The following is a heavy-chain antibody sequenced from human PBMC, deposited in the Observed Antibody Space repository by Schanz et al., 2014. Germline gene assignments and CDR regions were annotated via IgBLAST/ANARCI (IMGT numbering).Heavy chain of an antibody. D-gene: IGHD6-19*01. J-gene: IGHJ4*02. Sequence: DVQLLESGGGLVQPGGSPRLSCAASGFTFNSYAMTWVRQAPGKGLEWVSALSGSGGSTYYADSVKGRFTISRDNSKNTLYLQMSSLRAEDTAIYYCAKLSSSGRLAGYFDYWGQGALVTVSS. CDR2: LSGSGGST. CDR3: AKLSSSGRLAGYFDY. V-gene: IGHV3-23*01. CDR1: GFTFNSYA.